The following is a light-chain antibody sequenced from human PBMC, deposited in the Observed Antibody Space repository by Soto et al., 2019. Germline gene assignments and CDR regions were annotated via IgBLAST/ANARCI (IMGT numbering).Light chain of an antibody. CDR1: SIDVCGYNY. CDR3: CSYAGSPRYV. V-gene: IGLV2-11*01. J-gene: IGLJ1*01. Sequence: QSALTQPRSVSGSPGQSVTISCTGTSIDVCGYNYVSWYQQHPGKAPKVMIYDVSERPSGVPDRFSGSKSGNTASLTISGLQAEDEADYYCCSYAGSPRYVLGTGTKVTVL. CDR2: DVS.